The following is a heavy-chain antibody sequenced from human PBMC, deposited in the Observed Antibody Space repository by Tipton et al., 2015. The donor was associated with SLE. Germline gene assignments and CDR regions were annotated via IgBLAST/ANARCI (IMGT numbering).Heavy chain of an antibody. Sequence: SLRLSCAASGFTFSRYDMNWVRQAPGKGLEWVSAVVTAGDTYYQSSVKGPFTITRENAKNSLYLQMNSLRAGDTAVYYCASLDPLTGSYVHWGRRTLVAFAS. D-gene: IGHD1-20*01. V-gene: IGHV3-13*01. CDR1: GFTFSRYD. CDR3: ASLDPLTGSYVH. J-gene: IGHJ4*01. CDR2: VVTAGDT.